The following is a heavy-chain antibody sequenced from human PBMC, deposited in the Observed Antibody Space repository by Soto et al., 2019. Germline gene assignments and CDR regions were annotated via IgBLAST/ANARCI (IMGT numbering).Heavy chain of an antibody. V-gene: IGHV4-31*03. CDR2: IYYSGST. CDR1: GGSISSGGYY. D-gene: IGHD3-3*01. CDR3: ARDQYYDFWSGYGRDYYYYYGMDV. Sequence: PSETLSLTCTVSGGSISSGGYYWSWIRQHPGKGLEWIGYIYYSGSTYYNPSLKSRVTISVDTSKNQFSLKLSSVTAADTAVYYCARDQYYDFWSGYGRDYYYYYGMDVWGQGTTVT. J-gene: IGHJ6*02.